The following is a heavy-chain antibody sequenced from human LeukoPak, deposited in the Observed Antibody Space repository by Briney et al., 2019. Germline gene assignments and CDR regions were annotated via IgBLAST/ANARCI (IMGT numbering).Heavy chain of an antibody. Sequence: SVKVSCKASGGTFSSYAISWVRQAPGQGLEWMGRIIPISGTANYAQKFQGRVTITTDESTSTAYMELSSLRSEDTAVYYCARSNPMDYGSLDYWGQGTLVTVSS. CDR2: IIPISGTA. CDR1: GGTFSSYA. D-gene: IGHD3-16*01. J-gene: IGHJ4*02. V-gene: IGHV1-69*05. CDR3: ARSNPMDYGSLDY.